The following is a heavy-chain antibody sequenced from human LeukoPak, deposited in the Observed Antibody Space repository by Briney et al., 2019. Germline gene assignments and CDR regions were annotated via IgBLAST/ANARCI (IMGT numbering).Heavy chain of an antibody. CDR1: GFSFRNAW. J-gene: IGHJ4*02. D-gene: IGHD1-26*01. V-gene: IGHV3-15*01. CDR2: IKSKTDGGTT. Sequence: PGGSLRLSCAASGFSFRNAWMSWVRQAPGKGLEWVGRIKSKTDGGTTDYAAPVKGRFTISRDDSKNTLFLQMNSLKTEDTAVYYCTTVGTTSPIAEEFFDYWGQGTLVTVSS. CDR3: TTVGTTSPIAEEFFDY.